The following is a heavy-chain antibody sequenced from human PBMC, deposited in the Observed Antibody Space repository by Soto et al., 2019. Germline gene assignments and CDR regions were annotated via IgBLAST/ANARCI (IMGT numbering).Heavy chain of an antibody. J-gene: IGHJ4*02. Sequence: PSETLSLTCSVSDDSITGGGYYWSWIRQHPAKGREWIGSIYYRGTTYSNPSLRRRATISLDPSQARLSLRLTSLTAAATATYCCARGDSGTYHVWGQGTLVTVSS. CDR3: ARGDSGTYHV. CDR1: DDSITGGGYY. D-gene: IGHD3-10*01. CDR2: IYYRGTT. V-gene: IGHV4-31*02.